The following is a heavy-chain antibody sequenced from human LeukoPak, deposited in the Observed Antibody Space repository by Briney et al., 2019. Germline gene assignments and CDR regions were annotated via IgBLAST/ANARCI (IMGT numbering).Heavy chain of an antibody. CDR2: INHSGST. V-gene: IGHV4-34*01. CDR1: GGSFSGYY. CDR3: VNRYYDFWSGYYGYFDY. Sequence: SETLSLTCAVYGGSFSGYYWSWIRQPPGKGLEWIGEINHSGSTNYNPSLKSRVTISVDTSKNQFSLKLSSVTAADTAVYYCVNRYYDFWSGYYGYFDYWGRGTLVTVSS. D-gene: IGHD3-3*01. J-gene: IGHJ4*02.